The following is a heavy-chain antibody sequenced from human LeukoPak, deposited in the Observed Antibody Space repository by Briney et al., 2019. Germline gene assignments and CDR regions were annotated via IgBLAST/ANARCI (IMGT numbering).Heavy chain of an antibody. CDR2: IYTSGST. D-gene: IGHD6-13*01. J-gene: IGHJ4*02. CDR1: GGSISSYY. CDR3: AREWGRWAAAGTLAPVDY. V-gene: IGHV4-4*07. Sequence: SETLSLTCTVSGGSISSYYWSWIRQPAGKGLEWIGRIYTSGSTNYNPSLKSRVTISVDKSKNQFSLKLSSVTAADTAVYYCAREWGRWAAAGTLAPVDYWGQGTLVTVSS.